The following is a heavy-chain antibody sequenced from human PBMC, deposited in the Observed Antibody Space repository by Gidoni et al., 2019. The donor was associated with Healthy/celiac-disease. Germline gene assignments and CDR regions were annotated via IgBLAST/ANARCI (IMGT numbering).Heavy chain of an antibody. Sequence: QLQLQESGPGLVKPSETLSLTCTVSGGSISSSSYYWGWIRQPPGKGLEWIGSIYYSGSTYYNPSLKSRVTISVDTSKNQFSLKLSSVTAADTAVYYCARHQDHSSWYPGLYYWGQGTLVTISS. V-gene: IGHV4-39*01. CDR1: GGSISSSSYY. CDR2: IYYSGST. CDR3: ARHQDHSSWYPGLYY. J-gene: IGHJ4*02. D-gene: IGHD6-13*01.